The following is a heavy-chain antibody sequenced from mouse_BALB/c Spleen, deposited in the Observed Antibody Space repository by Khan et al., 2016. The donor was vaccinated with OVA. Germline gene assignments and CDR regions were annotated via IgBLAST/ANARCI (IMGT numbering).Heavy chain of an antibody. J-gene: IGHJ2*01. CDR2: TNPTNGRT. V-gene: IGHV1S81*02. CDR1: GYTFTSYW. CDR3: ARIEKLVATYFDY. Sequence: QVQLKESGAELVKAGASVKLSCKASGYTFTSYWMHWVKQRLGQGLEWFAETNPTNGRTYYNEKFKSKATLTVDKSSSTAYMLLSGPTFEDSAVNYCARIEKLVATYFDYWGQGTTRTVSS. D-gene: IGHD1-1*01.